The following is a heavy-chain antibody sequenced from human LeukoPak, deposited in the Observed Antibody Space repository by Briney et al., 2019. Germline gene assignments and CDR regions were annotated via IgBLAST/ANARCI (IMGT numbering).Heavy chain of an antibody. CDR2: INPSGGST. V-gene: IGHV1-46*01. CDR1: GYTFTSYY. CDR3: ARVAAEVVGVPGAIGFGWLRRDYYYMDV. D-gene: IGHD2-2*02. Sequence: ASVKVSCKASGYTFTSYYMHWVRQAPGEGLEWMGIINPSGGSTSYAQKFQGRVTMTRDMSTSTVYMELSSLRSEDTAVYYCARVAAEVVGVPGAIGFGWLRRDYYYMDVWGKGATVTVSS. J-gene: IGHJ6*03.